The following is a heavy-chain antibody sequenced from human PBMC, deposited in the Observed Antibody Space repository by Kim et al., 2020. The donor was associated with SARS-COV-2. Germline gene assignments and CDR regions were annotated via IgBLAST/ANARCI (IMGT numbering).Heavy chain of an antibody. V-gene: IGHV3-33*01. CDR3: VRATGGLSISGWLPGRDAFEF. J-gene: IGHJ3*01. CDR1: GFVLGHYG. D-gene: IGHD6-19*01. Sequence: GGSLRLSCTVSGFVLGHYGMHWVRQAPGKGLEWVAVIWNDGSKQYYANSVKGRFVISRDNSKNTQWLQMNSLRVEDTATYYCVRATGGLSISGWLPGRDAFEFWGQGTSVTVSS. CDR2: IWNDGSKQ.